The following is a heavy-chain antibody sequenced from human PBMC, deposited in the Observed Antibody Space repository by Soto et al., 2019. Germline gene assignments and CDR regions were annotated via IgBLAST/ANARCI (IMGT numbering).Heavy chain of an antibody. CDR3: AKEGGLSGSYYISSSYYFDY. CDR1: GFTFSSYG. Sequence: QVQLVESGGGVVQPGRSLRLSCVASGFTFSSYGMHWVRQAPGKGLEWVAIISYDGSNTYYADSVKGRFTISRDKSKNTLYLQMNSVRAEDTSVYYCAKEGGLSGSYYISSSYYFDYWGQGTLVTVSS. D-gene: IGHD1-26*01. V-gene: IGHV3-30*18. J-gene: IGHJ4*02. CDR2: ISYDGSNT.